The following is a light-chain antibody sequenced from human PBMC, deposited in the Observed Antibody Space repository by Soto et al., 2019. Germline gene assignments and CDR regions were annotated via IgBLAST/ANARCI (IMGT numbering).Light chain of an antibody. Sequence: QSALTQPPSASGSPGQSVTISCTGTSSDLGRYNYVSWYQQYPGDAPRLLIYAVTQRAAGVPGRFSGSKSGNRASLTVSGLQADDEADYYCASYAGSSNVFVTGSMVTDL. CDR1: SSDLGRYNY. V-gene: IGLV2-8*01. J-gene: IGLJ1*01. CDR3: ASYAGSSNV. CDR2: AVT.